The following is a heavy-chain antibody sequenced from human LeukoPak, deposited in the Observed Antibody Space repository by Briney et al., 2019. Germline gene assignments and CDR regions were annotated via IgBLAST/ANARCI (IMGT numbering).Heavy chain of an antibody. V-gene: IGHV3-48*04. J-gene: IGHJ6*04. CDR3: AELGITMIGGV. CDR1: GFTFSSYN. D-gene: IGHD3-10*02. Sequence: GGSLRLSCAASGFTFSSYNMNWVRQAPGKGLEWVSYISSSGSTIYYADSVKGRFTISRDNAKNSLYLQMNSLRAEDTAVYYCAELGITMIGGVWGKGTTVTISS. CDR2: ISSSGSTI.